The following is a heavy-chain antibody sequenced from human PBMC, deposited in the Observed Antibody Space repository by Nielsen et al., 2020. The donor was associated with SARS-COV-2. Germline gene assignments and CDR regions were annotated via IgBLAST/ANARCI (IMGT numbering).Heavy chain of an antibody. CDR3: ARAGVPAAMSNRGGYFDY. J-gene: IGHJ4*02. CDR2: INPNSGGT. Sequence: ASVKVSCKASGYTFTGYYMHWVRQAPGQGLEWMGWINPNSGGTNYAQKFQGWATMTRDTSISTAYMELSRLRSDDTAVYYCARAGVPAAMSNRGGYFDYWGQGTLVTVSS. D-gene: IGHD2-2*01. CDR1: GYTFTGYY. V-gene: IGHV1-2*04.